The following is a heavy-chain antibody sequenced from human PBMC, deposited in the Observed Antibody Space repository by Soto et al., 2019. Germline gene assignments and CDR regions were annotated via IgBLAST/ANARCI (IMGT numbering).Heavy chain of an antibody. Sequence: PSETLSLTCTVSGGSISSGGYYWSWIRQHPGKGLEWIGYIYYSGSTYYNPSLKSRVTISVDTSKNQFSLKLSSVTAADTAVYYCARGASSFGRSGRISKFDPWGQGTLVTVSS. V-gene: IGHV4-31*03. CDR3: ARGASSFGRSGRISKFDP. CDR2: IYYSGST. CDR1: GGSISSGGYY. D-gene: IGHD3-3*01. J-gene: IGHJ5*02.